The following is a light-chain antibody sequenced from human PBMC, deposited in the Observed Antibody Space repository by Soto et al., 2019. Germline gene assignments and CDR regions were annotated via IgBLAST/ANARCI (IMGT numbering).Light chain of an antibody. Sequence: ERVMTQSPATLSVSPGERATLSCRASQSVSSDLAWYQQKPDQAPRLVIYDASTRATGIPARFSGSGSGTEFTLTIRSLQPEDFALYYCQQYNDWPLTFGGGTKVEIK. V-gene: IGKV3-15*01. CDR3: QQYNDWPLT. CDR2: DAS. J-gene: IGKJ4*01. CDR1: QSVSSD.